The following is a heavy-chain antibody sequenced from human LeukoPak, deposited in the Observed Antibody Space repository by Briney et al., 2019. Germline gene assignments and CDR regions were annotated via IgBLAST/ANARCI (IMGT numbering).Heavy chain of an antibody. CDR1: GYTFTGYY. CDR2: INPNSGGT. Sequence: GASVKVSCKASGYTFTGYYMHWVRQAPGQGLEWMGWINPNSGGTNYAQKFQGRVTMTRDTSISTAYMELSRLRFDDTAVYYCAREGGSVCSGGSCYWFDPWGQGTLVTVSS. CDR3: AREGGSVCSGGSCYWFDP. J-gene: IGHJ5*02. V-gene: IGHV1-2*02. D-gene: IGHD2-15*01.